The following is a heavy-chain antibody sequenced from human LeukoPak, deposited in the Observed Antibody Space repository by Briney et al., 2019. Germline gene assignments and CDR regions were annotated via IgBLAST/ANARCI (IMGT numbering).Heavy chain of an antibody. Sequence: ASVKVSCKASGGIFSSYAISWVRQAPGQGLEWMGGIIPIFGTANYAQKFQGRVTIIADESTCTAYMELSSLRSEDTAVYYCARAALDAFDIWGQGTMVTVSS. CDR1: GGIFSSYA. CDR3: ARAALDAFDI. CDR2: IIPIFGTA. V-gene: IGHV1-69*13. J-gene: IGHJ3*02. D-gene: IGHD6-6*01.